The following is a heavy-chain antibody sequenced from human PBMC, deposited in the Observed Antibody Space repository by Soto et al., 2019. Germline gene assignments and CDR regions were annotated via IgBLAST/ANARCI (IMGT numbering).Heavy chain of an antibody. CDR3: ARHMGGGSGSYFYYYYGMDV. V-gene: IGHV5-51*01. D-gene: IGHD3-10*01. CDR2: IYPGDSDT. CDR1: GYSFTSYW. Sequence: GESLKISCKGSGYSFTSYWIGWVRQMPGKGLEWMGIIYPGDSDTRYSPSFQGQVTISADKSISTAYLQWSSLKASDTAMYYCARHMGGGSGSYFYYYYGMDVWGQGTTVTVSS. J-gene: IGHJ6*02.